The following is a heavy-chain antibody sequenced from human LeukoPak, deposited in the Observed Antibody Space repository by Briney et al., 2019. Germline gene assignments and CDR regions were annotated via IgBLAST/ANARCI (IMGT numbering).Heavy chain of an antibody. J-gene: IGHJ5*02. V-gene: IGHV4-34*01. Sequence: SETLSLTCAVYGGSFSGYYWSWIRQPRGKGLEWIGEMNHSGSTNYNPSLKSRVTISVDTSKNQFSLKLSSVTAADTAVYYCARGILLLWFGEWGNWFDPWGQGTLVTVSS. CDR3: ARGILLLWFGEWGNWFDP. CDR2: MNHSGST. CDR1: GGSFSGYY. D-gene: IGHD3-10*01.